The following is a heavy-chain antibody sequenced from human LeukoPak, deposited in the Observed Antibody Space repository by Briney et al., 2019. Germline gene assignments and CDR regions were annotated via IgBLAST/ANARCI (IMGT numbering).Heavy chain of an antibody. CDR3: ARDSPGYLAYDS. CDR1: GFTFSTYW. Sequence: GGSLRLSCAASGFTFSTYWMTWVRQAPGKGPEAVANIKEDGSATYYVDSVKGRFTISRDSAKKSLYLQMNSLRAEDTAVYYCARDSPGYLAYDSWGQGTLVTVFS. J-gene: IGHJ4*02. D-gene: IGHD1-1*01. CDR2: IKEDGSAT. V-gene: IGHV3-7*04.